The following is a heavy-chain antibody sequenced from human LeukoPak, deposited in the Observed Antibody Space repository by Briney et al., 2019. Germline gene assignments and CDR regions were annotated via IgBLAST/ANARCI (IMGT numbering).Heavy chain of an antibody. CDR3: ARGAGHDNWFDP. D-gene: IGHD3-10*01. Sequence: GGSLRLSCAASGFTFSSYAMHWVRQAPGKGLEYVSAISSNGGSTYYANSVKGRFTISRDDSKNTLYLQMGSLRAEDMAVYYCARGAGHDNWFDPWGQGTLVTVSS. CDR1: GFTFSSYA. V-gene: IGHV3-64*01. CDR2: ISSNGGST. J-gene: IGHJ5*02.